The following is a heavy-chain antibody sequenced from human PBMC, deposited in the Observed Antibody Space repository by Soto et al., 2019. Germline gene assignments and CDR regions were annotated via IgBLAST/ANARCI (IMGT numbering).Heavy chain of an antibody. CDR3: AKEQSTYCGGDCPYYYGMDV. CDR1: GFTFSSYG. J-gene: IGHJ6*02. D-gene: IGHD2-21*02. Sequence: GGSLRLSCAASGFTFSSYGMHWVRQAPGKGLEWVAVISYDGSNKYYADSVKGRFTISRDNSKNTLYLQMNSLRAEDTAVYYCAKEQSTYCGGDCPYYYGMDVWGQGTTVTVSS. V-gene: IGHV3-30*18. CDR2: ISYDGSNK.